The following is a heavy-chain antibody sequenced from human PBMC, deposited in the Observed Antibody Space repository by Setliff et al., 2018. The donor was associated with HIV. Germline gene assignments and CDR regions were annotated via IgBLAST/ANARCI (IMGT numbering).Heavy chain of an antibody. CDR2: IGPSGSST. CDR3: ARDHIAARSVDY. J-gene: IGHJ4*02. D-gene: IGHD6-6*01. V-gene: IGHV1-46*02. Sequence: ASVKVSCKTSAYTFNSYHMHWIRQAPGQGLEWMGLIGPSGSSTTYAQNFQGRVTMSRDTSTNTVYMELSSLRSEDTAVYYCARDHIAARSVDYWGQGTLVTVSS. CDR1: AYTFNSYH.